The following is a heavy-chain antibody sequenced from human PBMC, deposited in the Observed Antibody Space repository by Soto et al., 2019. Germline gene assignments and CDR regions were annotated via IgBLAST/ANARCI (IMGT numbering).Heavy chain of an antibody. CDR3: ARGRYGDY. D-gene: IGHD1-1*01. Sequence: QVHLVQSGAEVRKPGASVKASCKGSGYTFTSYGIAWVRQAPGQGLEWMGWISAHNDNTNYAQKVQGRVTVTRDTSTSTAYMELRNLRSDDTAVYYCARGRYGDYWGQGALVTVSS. V-gene: IGHV1-18*01. CDR1: GYTFTSYG. J-gene: IGHJ4*02. CDR2: ISAHNDNT.